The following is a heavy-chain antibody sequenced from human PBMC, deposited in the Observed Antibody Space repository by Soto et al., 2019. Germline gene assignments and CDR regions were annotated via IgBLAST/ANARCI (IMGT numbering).Heavy chain of an antibody. CDR1: GFTFSSYG. V-gene: IGHV3-30*18. D-gene: IGHD3-3*01. CDR2: ISYDGSNK. Sequence: PGGSLRLSCAASGFTFSSYGMHWVRQAPGKGLEWVAVISYDGSNKYYADSVKGRFTISRDNSKNTLYLQMNSLRAEDTAVYYCAKDSSYYDFWSGYLGYWGQGTLVTVSS. J-gene: IGHJ4*02. CDR3: AKDSSYYDFWSGYLGY.